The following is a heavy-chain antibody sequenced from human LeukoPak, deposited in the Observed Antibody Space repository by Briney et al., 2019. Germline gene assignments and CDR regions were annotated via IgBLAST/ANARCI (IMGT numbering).Heavy chain of an antibody. V-gene: IGHV4-39*01. J-gene: IGHJ4*02. CDR3: ARTFMITFGGVIASAFDY. CDR1: GGSISSSSYY. CDR2: IYYSGST. D-gene: IGHD3-16*02. Sequence: SETLSLTCTVSGGSISSSSYYWGWIRQSPGKGLEWIGSIYYSGSTYYNPSLKSRVTISVDTSKNQFSLKLSSVTAADTAVYYCARTFMITFGGVIASAFDYWGQGTLVTVSS.